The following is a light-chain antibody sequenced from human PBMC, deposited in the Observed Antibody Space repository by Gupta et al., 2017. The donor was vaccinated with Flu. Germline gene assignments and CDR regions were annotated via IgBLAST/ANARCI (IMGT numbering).Light chain of an antibody. CDR2: LNSDGSH. J-gene: IGLJ3*02. Sequence: QLLLTQSPSASASLGASVKLTCTLSSGHNSYAIAWHQQQPEKGPRYLMKLNSDGSHSKGDGIPDRFSGSSSGAERYLTISSLQSEDEADYYCQTWATGIQVFGGGTKLTVL. CDR3: QTWATGIQV. CDR1: SGHNSYA. V-gene: IGLV4-69*01.